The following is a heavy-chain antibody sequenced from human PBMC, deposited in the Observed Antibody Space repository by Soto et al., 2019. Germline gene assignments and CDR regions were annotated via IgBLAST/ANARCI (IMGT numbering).Heavy chain of an antibody. Sequence: SETLSLTCAVSGGSISSSNWWSWVRQPPGKGLEWIGEIYHSGSTNYNPSLKSRVTISVDKSKNQFSLKLSSVTAADTAVYYCARTDDYGDYVPTYYGMDVWGQGTTVTVSS. D-gene: IGHD4-17*01. J-gene: IGHJ6*02. CDR1: GGSISSSNW. CDR2: IYHSGST. V-gene: IGHV4-4*02. CDR3: ARTDDYGDYVPTYYGMDV.